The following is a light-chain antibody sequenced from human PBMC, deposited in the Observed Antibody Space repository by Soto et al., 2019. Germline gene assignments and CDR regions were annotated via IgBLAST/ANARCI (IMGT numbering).Light chain of an antibody. Sequence: QSVLAQPASVSGSPGQSITISCTGTSSTVGGFNVVSWYQQHPGKAPKVIIYEGIKRPSGVSNRFSGSNSGSTASLTISGLQADDEADYYCCSYVGATTYVFGTGTKVSV. CDR2: EGI. CDR3: CSYVGATTYV. V-gene: IGLV2-23*01. J-gene: IGLJ1*01. CDR1: SSTVGGFNV.